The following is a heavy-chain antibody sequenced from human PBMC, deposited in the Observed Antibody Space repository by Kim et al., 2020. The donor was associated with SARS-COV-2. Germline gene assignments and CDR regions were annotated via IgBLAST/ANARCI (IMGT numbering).Heavy chain of an antibody. CDR1: GGSISSGGYY. CDR2: IYYSGST. D-gene: IGHD2-2*01. CDR3: ARGYQLLLVPPGY. Sequence: SETLSLTCTVSGGSISSGGYYWSWIRQHPGKGLEWIGYIYYSGSTYYNPSLKSRVTISVDTSKNQFSLKLSSVTAADTAVYYCARGYQLLLVPPGYWGQGTLVTVSS. J-gene: IGHJ4*02. V-gene: IGHV4-31*03.